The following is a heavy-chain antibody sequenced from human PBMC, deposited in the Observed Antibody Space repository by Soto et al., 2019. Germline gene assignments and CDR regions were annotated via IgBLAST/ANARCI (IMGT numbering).Heavy chain of an antibody. V-gene: IGHV5-51*01. CDR2: IYPGDSET. D-gene: IGHD3-22*01. J-gene: IGHJ3*02. CDR3: ARQLDSSGYNWAI. CDR1: GYSFTSYW. Sequence: GESLKVSCKGSGYSFTSYWIGWVRQMPGKGLEWMGIIYPGDSETRYIPSFQGQVTISADKSISTAYLQWSSLKASDTAMYYCARQLDSSGYNWAIWGQGTMVTVSS.